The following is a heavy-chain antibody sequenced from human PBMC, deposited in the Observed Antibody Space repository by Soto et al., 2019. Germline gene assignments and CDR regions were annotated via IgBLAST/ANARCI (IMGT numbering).Heavy chain of an antibody. Sequence: GGSLRLPCVASGVSSSGDGMHWVRQAPEKGLEWLGVTSSDGINTYYGDSVKGRFTISRDNSKNTVYLQMNSLRVEDTAVYYCAIVLVQRLVRGWFVPCCQTPLGSV. CDR3: AIVLVQRLVRGWFVP. CDR1: GVSSSGDG. J-gene: IGHJ5*02. D-gene: IGHD6-25*01. CDR2: TSSDGINT. V-gene: IGHV3-30*03.